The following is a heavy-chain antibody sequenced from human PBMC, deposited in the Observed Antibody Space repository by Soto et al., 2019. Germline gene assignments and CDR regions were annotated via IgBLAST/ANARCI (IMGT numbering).Heavy chain of an antibody. J-gene: IGHJ4*02. CDR3: ARGDGDTLDY. Sequence: QVQLVQSGAEVNKPGASVKVSCKASGYTFTHYGITWVRQAPGQGLEWTGWINAYVGETKSAQKYQGRITVTMDTSTNTAYLELRSLSSDDTAVYYCARGDGDTLDYWGQGTLVRVSA. CDR1: GYTFTHYG. V-gene: IGHV1-18*01. CDR2: INAYVGET.